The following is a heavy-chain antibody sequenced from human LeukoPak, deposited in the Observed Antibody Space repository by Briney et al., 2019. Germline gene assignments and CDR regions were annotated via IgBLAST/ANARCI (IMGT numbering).Heavy chain of an antibody. D-gene: IGHD6-6*01. J-gene: IGHJ4*02. CDR1: GFIFSDFY. Sequence: GGSLRLPCAASGFIFSDFYMSWVRQAAGKGLEYIAYISPSSHDIIYADSVKGRFTISRDNAKNSLYLQMNSLRAEDTAVYYCAKTARVPDYWGQGTQVTVSS. CDR2: ISPSSHDI. V-gene: IGHV3-11*06. CDR3: AKTARVPDY.